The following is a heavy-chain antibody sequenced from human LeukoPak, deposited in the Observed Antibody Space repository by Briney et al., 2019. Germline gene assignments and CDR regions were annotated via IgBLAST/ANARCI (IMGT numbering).Heavy chain of an antibody. CDR3: AAGIAVAGTADY. D-gene: IGHD6-19*01. J-gene: IGHJ4*02. V-gene: IGHV1-46*01. CDR2: INPSGGST. CDR1: GYTFTSYY. Sequence: GASVKVSCKASGYTFTSYYMHWVRQAPGQGLEWMGIINPSGGSTSYAQKFQERVTITRDMSTSTAYMELSSLRSEDTAVYYCAAGIAVAGTADYWGQGTLVTVSS.